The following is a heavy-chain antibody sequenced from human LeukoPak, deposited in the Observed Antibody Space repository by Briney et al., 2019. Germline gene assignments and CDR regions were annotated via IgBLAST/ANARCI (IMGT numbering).Heavy chain of an antibody. CDR2: IYYSGTT. CDR1: GGSISSSDYY. V-gene: IGHV4-39*01. D-gene: IGHD3-16*01. J-gene: IGHJ5*02. Sequence: SETLSLTCTVSGGSISSSDYYWGWIRQPPGKGLEWIASIYYSGTTNYNPSHQSRVTMSVDTSKNQFSLKLSSVTAADTAVYYCARVNTLGVPSPWGQGILVTVSS. CDR3: ARVNTLGVPSP.